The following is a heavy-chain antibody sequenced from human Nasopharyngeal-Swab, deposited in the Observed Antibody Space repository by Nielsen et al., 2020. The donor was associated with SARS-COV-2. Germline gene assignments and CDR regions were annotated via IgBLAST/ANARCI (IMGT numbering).Heavy chain of an antibody. J-gene: IGHJ6*02. CDR1: GFTFSSYA. CDR2: ISGSGGST. CDR3: GRGHYGLDV. Sequence: GESLKISCAASGFTFSSYAMNWVRQAPGKGLEWVSAISGSGGSTFYADSVKGRFTISRDNSKNSLYLEMNSLRVEDTAVYYCGRGHYGLDVWGQGTTVIVSS. V-gene: IGHV3-23*01.